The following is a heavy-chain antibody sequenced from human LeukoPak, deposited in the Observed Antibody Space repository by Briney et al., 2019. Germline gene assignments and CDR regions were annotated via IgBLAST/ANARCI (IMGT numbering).Heavy chain of an antibody. V-gene: IGHV1-8*01. CDR1: GYTFTSYD. D-gene: IGHD3-22*01. Sequence: GASVKVSCKASGYTFTSYDFNWVRQATGQRPEWMGWMSPNSGDTGYAQKFQDRVTMTRNTSISTAYMELSSLRSDDTAVYYCARGWGGIDSSGYPFDYWGQGTLVTVSS. J-gene: IGHJ4*02. CDR3: ARGWGGIDSSGYPFDY. CDR2: MSPNSGDT.